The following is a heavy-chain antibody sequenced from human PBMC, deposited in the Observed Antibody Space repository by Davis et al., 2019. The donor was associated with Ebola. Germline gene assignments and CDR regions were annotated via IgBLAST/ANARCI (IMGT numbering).Heavy chain of an antibody. CDR2: IYYSGST. J-gene: IGHJ6*02. V-gene: IGHV4-34*01. Sequence: PSETLSLTCAVYGGSFSGYYWSWIRQPPGKGLEWIGSIYYSGSTYYNPSLKSRVTISVDTSKNQFSLKLSSVTAADTAVYYCARDRGYCSSTSCSHYYYGMDVWGQGTTVTVSS. CDR1: GGSFSGYY. CDR3: ARDRGYCSSTSCSHYYYGMDV. D-gene: IGHD2-2*01.